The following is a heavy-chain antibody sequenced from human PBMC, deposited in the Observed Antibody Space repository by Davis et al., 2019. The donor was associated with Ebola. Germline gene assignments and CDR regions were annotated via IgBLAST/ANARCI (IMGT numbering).Heavy chain of an antibody. CDR1: GFTFSSYG. CDR2: ISYDGSNK. V-gene: IGHV3-30*18. CDR3: AKDRRGYGDYGYYYGMDV. J-gene: IGHJ6*02. D-gene: IGHD4-17*01. Sequence: GESLKISCAASGFTFSSYGMRWVRQAPGKGLEWVAVISYDGSNKYYADSVKGRFTISRDNSKNTLYLQMNSLRAEDTAVYYCAKDRRGYGDYGYYYGMDVWGQGTTVTVSS.